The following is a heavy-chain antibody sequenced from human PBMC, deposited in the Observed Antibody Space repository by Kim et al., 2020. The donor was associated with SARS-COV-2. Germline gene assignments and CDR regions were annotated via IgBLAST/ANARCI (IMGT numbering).Heavy chain of an antibody. CDR3: AKHPLPYYYDSSGYYFDY. V-gene: IGHV3-23*01. Sequence: KGRFTISRDNSKNTLYLQMNSLRAEDTAVYCCAKHPLPYYYDSSGYYFDYWGQGTLVTVSS. D-gene: IGHD3-22*01. J-gene: IGHJ4*02.